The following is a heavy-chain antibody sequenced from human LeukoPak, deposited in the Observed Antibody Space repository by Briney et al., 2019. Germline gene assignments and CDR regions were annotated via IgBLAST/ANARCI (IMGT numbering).Heavy chain of an antibody. D-gene: IGHD2-15*01. V-gene: IGHV3-33*06. Sequence: GGSLILSCAASGFTFSSYGMHWLRQAPGKGLEWVAVIWYDGSNKYYADSVKGRFTISRDNSKNTLYLQMNSLRAEDTAVYYCAKDVGYCSGGSCYYFDYWGQGTLVTVSS. CDR1: GFTFSSYG. J-gene: IGHJ4*02. CDR3: AKDVGYCSGGSCYYFDY. CDR2: IWYDGSNK.